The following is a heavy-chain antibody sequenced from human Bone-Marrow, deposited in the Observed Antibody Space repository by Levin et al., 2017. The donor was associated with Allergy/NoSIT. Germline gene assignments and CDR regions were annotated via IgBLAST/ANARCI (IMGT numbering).Heavy chain of an antibody. V-gene: IGHV3-23*01. J-gene: IGHJ4*02. Sequence: AGGSLRLSCAASGFTFSSYAMSWVRQAPGKGLEWVSAISGSGGSTYYADSVKGRFTISRDNSKNTLYLQMNSLRAEDTAVYYCAKDLSPGGSYYTIFDYWGQGTLVTVSS. CDR2: ISGSGGST. D-gene: IGHD3-10*01. CDR1: GFTFSSYA. CDR3: AKDLSPGGSYYTIFDY.